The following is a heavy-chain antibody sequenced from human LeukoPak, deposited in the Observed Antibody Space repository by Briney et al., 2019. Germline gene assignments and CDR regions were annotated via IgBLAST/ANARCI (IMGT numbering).Heavy chain of an antibody. CDR2: IYYSGST. D-gene: IGHD3-16*02. J-gene: IGHJ5*02. Sequence: KPSETLSLTCTVSGVSVRSGGYYWSWIRQHPGKGLEWIGYIYYSGSTYYNPSLKSRVTISVDKSKNQFSLKLSSVTAADTAVYYCARSYYDYVWGSYRSVSWGQGTLVTVSS. CDR1: GVSVRSGGYY. V-gene: IGHV4-31*02. CDR3: ARSYYDYVWGSYRSVS.